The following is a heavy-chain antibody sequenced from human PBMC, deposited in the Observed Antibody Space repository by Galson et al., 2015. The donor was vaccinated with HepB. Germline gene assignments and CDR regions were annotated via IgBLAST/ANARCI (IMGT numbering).Heavy chain of an antibody. CDR3: ARGPLYSSSWLFDY. CDR1: GGSISSYY. CDR2: IYYSGST. Sequence: SETLSLTCTVSGGSISSYYWSWIRQPPEKGLEWIGYIYYSGSTNYNPSLKSRVTISVDTSKNQFSLKLSSVTAADTAVYYCARGPLYSSSWLFDYWGQGTLVTVSS. V-gene: IGHV4-59*01. D-gene: IGHD6-13*01. J-gene: IGHJ4*02.